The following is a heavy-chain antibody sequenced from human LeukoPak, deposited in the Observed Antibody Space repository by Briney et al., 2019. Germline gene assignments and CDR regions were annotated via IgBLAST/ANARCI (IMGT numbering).Heavy chain of an antibody. J-gene: IGHJ3*02. CDR1: GFTFSSYA. CDR3: AREAMVRGVPDAFDI. CDR2: IKQDGIEK. Sequence: GGSLRLSCAASGFTFSSYAMSWVRQAPGKGLEWVANIKQDGIEKYFVDSVKGRFAISRDNAKNSLYLQMNNLRAEDTAVYYCAREAMVRGVPDAFDIWGQGTVVTVSS. V-gene: IGHV3-7*01. D-gene: IGHD3-10*01.